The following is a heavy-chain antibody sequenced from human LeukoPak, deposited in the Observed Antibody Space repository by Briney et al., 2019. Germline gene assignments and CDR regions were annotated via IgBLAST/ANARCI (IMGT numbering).Heavy chain of an antibody. CDR1: GGSISGGTYY. J-gene: IGHJ3*02. CDR2: ISYSGST. Sequence: PSETLSLTCTVSGGSISGGTYYWGWIRQPPGKGLEWIGTISYSGSTYYNPALKSRVTISVDTSKNQFSLKLNSVTAADTAVYYCARGSDAFDIWGQGTMVTVSS. V-gene: IGHV4-39*07. CDR3: ARGSDAFDI. D-gene: IGHD3-10*01.